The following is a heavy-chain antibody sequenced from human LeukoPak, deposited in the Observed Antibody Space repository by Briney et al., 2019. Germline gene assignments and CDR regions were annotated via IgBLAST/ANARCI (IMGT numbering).Heavy chain of an antibody. CDR1: GGSISIYY. J-gene: IGHJ3*02. CDR2: IYTSGST. V-gene: IGHV4-4*07. D-gene: IGHD1-26*01. Sequence: SETLSLTCTVSGGSISIYYWSWIRQPAGKGLEWIGRIYTSGSTNYNPSLKSRVTMSVDTSKNQFSLKLSSVTAADTAVYYCARGTGIVGTTFAFDIWGQGTMVTVSS. CDR3: ARGTGIVGTTFAFDI.